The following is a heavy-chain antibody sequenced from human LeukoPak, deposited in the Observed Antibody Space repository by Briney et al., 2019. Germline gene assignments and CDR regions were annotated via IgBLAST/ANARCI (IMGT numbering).Heavy chain of an antibody. J-gene: IGHJ4*02. CDR1: GFPFIDYS. Sequence: QPGGSLRLSCTASGFPFIDYSMNWVRQAPGKGLEWISYIGIESGNTKYADSVKGRFTTSADNAKNSLYLQMNSLRVEDTAVYYCARDHNYAFDNWGQGTLVSVSS. V-gene: IGHV3-48*04. CDR3: ARDHNYAFDN. CDR2: IGIESGNT. D-gene: IGHD1-1*01.